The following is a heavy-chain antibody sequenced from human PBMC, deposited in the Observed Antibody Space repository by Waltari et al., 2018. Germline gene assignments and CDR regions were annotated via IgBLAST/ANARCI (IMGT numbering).Heavy chain of an antibody. CDR3: ARGVGWELLPLDY. CDR2: INAGNGNT. J-gene: IGHJ4*02. Sequence: QVQLVQSGAEVKKPGTSVKVSCKASGYPFTTYAMHWVRQAPGQRLEWMGWINAGNGNTKYSQKFQGRVTITRDTSASTAYMELSSLRSEDTAVYYCARGVGWELLPLDYWGQGTLVTVSS. CDR1: GYPFTTYA. V-gene: IGHV1-3*01. D-gene: IGHD1-26*01.